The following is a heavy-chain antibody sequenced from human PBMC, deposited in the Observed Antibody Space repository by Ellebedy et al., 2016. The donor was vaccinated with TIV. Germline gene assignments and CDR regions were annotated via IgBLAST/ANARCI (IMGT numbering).Heavy chain of an antibody. V-gene: IGHV1-69*13. CDR2: IIPIFGTA. CDR1: GGTFSSYA. D-gene: IGHD3-22*01. Sequence: SVKVSCXASGGTFSSYAISWVRQAPGQGLEWMGGIIPIFGTANYAQKFQGRVTITADESTSTAYMELSSLRSEDTAVYYCARGEYYDSSGWLYYFDYWGQGTLVTVSS. J-gene: IGHJ4*02. CDR3: ARGEYYDSSGWLYYFDY.